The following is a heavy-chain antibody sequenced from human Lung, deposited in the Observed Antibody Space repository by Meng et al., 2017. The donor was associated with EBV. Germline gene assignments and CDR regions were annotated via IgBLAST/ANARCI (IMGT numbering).Heavy chain of an antibody. V-gene: IGHV7-4-1*02. CDR2: INTNTGNP. D-gene: IGHD2-15*01. Sequence: QVQVVQSGSEVKMPGASVKVSCKASGYTFTSYAMNWVRQAPGQGLEWMGWINTNTGNPTYAQGFTGRFVFSLDTSGSTAYLQISSLKAADTAVYYCARLYCSGGSCYTIDYWGQGTLVTVSS. CDR3: ARLYCSGGSCYTIDY. CDR1: GYTFTSYA. J-gene: IGHJ4*02.